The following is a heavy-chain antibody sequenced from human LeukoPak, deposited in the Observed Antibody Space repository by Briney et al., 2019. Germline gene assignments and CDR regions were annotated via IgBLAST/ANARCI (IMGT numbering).Heavy chain of an antibody. CDR1: GGSISSYY. CDR3: ASRVPLDYFDY. D-gene: IGHD1-1*01. Sequence: SETLSLTCTVSGGSISSYYWSWIRQPAGKGLEWIGRIYSTGSTIYNPSLKSRVTMSVDTSKNQFSLKLNSVTAADTAVYYCASRVPLDYFDYWGQGTLVTVSS. V-gene: IGHV4-4*07. J-gene: IGHJ4*02. CDR2: IYSTGST.